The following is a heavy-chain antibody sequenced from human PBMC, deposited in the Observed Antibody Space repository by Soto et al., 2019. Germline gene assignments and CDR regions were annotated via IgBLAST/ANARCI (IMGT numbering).Heavy chain of an antibody. V-gene: IGHV3-30*18. J-gene: IGHJ6*02. CDR2: ISYDGSNK. Sequence: SLRLSCAASGFTFSSYGMHWVRQAPGKGLEWVAVISYDGSNKYYADSVKGRFTISRGNSKNTLYLQMNSLRAEDTAVYYCAKDQGRQYQHTQRIYYGMDVWGQGTTVTVSS. CDR1: GFTFSSYG. D-gene: IGHD2-2*01. CDR3: AKDQGRQYQHTQRIYYGMDV.